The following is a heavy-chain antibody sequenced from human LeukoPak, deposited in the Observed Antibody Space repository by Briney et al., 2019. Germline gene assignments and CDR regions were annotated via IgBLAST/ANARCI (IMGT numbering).Heavy chain of an antibody. J-gene: IGHJ4*02. D-gene: IGHD3-10*01. V-gene: IGHV3-23*01. CDR1: GFTFSSYA. CDR3: ARDVFGIWLGELISTFDY. CDR2: IRSASNNT. Sequence: PGGSLRLSCTGSGFTFSSYAMNWVRQAPGKGLEWVSAIRSASNNTYYADSVKGRFKISRDNSQNTLYLQMNSLRAEDSATYYWARDVFGIWLGELISTFDYWGQGTLV.